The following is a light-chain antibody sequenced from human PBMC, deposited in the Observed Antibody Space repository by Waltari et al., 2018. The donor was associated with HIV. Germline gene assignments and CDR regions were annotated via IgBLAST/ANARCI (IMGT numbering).Light chain of an antibody. J-gene: IGLJ2*01. Sequence: SYVLTQPPSVSVAPGQTARITCGGDNIGRKGVPWYQKKPSQAPVLVVYDDSDRPSGIPERFSGSSSWNTATLTISRVEAGDEADFYCQVWDSSTDLRVFGGGTKLTVL. CDR1: NIGRKG. V-gene: IGLV3-21*02. CDR2: DDS. CDR3: QVWDSSTDLRV.